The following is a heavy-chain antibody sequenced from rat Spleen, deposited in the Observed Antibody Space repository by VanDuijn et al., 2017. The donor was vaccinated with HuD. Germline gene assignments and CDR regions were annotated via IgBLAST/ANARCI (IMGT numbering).Heavy chain of an antibody. J-gene: IGHJ2*01. CDR3: ARHDYGGSPFDY. CDR2: IIYDGSST. V-gene: IGHV5-17*01. D-gene: IGHD1-11*01. Sequence: EVQLVESGGGLVQPGRSLKFSCAASGFTFSDYAMAWVRQAPKKGLEWVATIIYDGSSTYYRDSVKGRFTNSRDNAKSTLYLQMDSLRSEDTATYYCARHDYGGSPFDYWGQGVMVTVSS. CDR1: GFTFSDYA.